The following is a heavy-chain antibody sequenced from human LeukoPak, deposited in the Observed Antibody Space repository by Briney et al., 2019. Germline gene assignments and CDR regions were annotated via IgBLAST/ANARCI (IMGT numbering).Heavy chain of an antibody. CDR2: ISSSGSTI. V-gene: IGHV3-48*04. D-gene: IGHD5-18*01. CDR3: ARGDTAMAHLYYFDY. CDR1: GFTFSLYG. Sequence: GGSLRLSCAASGFTFSLYGMNWVRQAPGKGLEWVSYISSSGSTIYYADSVKGRFTISRDNAKNSLYLQMNSLRAEDTAVYYCARGDTAMAHLYYFDYWGQGTLVTVSS. J-gene: IGHJ4*02.